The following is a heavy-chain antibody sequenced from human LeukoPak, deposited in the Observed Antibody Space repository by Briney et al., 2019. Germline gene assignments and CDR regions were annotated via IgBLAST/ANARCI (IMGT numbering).Heavy chain of an antibody. J-gene: IGHJ5*01. D-gene: IGHD3-22*01. CDR3: ARDFWNVDDSRGYYRDFDS. Sequence: SVTLSFTSSGGTFSIYANCWVRQAPGQGIERVGWIGIYAGDTYYSQKFQCRVTVITDTSASTAYMELRSLRSDDTAVYYCARDFWNVDDSRGYYRDFDSWGQGTLVTVSS. V-gene: IGHV1-18*01. CDR1: GGTFSIYA. CDR2: IGIYAGDT.